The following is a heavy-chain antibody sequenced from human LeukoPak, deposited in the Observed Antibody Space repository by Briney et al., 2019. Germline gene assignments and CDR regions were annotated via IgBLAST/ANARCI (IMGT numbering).Heavy chain of an antibody. CDR2: INHSGST. Sequence: SETLSLTCAVSGGSFSGYYWSWIRQPPGKGLEWIGEINHSGSTNYNPSLKSRVTISVDTSKNQFSLKLSSVTAADTAVYYCARELRTMMSFGWFDPWGQGTLVTVSS. CDR3: ARELRTMMSFGWFDP. V-gene: IGHV4-34*01. D-gene: IGHD3-22*01. J-gene: IGHJ5*02. CDR1: GGSFSGYY.